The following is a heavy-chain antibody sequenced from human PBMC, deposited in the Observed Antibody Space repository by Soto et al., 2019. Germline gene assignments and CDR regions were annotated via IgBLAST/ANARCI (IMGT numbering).Heavy chain of an antibody. CDR2: FSGTGGYT. CDR3: ERVHRALISCGPFDT. J-gene: IGHJ5*01. V-gene: IGHV3-23*01. D-gene: IGHD2-2*01. Sequence: GTLRLSCAASGCTLSSYARSWVRQPPGKGLEWISTFSGTGGYTYYADSVKGRFTISRDDSKNTLFLSLNSLRDTDTAVYYCERVHRALISCGPFDTWGQGTMVTVSS. CDR1: GCTLSSYA.